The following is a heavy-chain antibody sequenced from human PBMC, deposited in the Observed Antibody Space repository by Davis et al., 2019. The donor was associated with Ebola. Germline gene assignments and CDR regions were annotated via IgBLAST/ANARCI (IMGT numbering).Heavy chain of an antibody. J-gene: IGHJ6*02. V-gene: IGHV3-21*01. Sequence: GESLKISCAASGFTFSSYSMNWVRQAPGKGLEWVSSISSSSSYIYYADSVKGRFTISRDNAKNSLYLQMNSLRAEDTAVYYCAGDLKGVGGYGMDVWGQGTTVTVSS. D-gene: IGHD3-10*01. CDR3: AGDLKGVGGYGMDV. CDR1: GFTFSSYS. CDR2: ISSSSSYI.